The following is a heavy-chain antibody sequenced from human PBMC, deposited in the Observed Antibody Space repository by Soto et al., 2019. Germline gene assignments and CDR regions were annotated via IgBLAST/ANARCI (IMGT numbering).Heavy chain of an antibody. CDR3: SAGYPALAVSTTPGAY. D-gene: IGHD1-7*01. CDR1: GDTFSNYA. CDR2: IIPVFGTA. Sequence: QVQLVQSGAEVKKPGSSVTVSCKASGDTFSNYAISWVRQAPGQGLAWMGGIIPVFGTANYPQKFRGRVTITADGSTRTAYRELSSLTSGDTAGYYCSAGYPALAVSTTPGAYWGQGTLITVSS. J-gene: IGHJ4*02. V-gene: IGHV1-69*01.